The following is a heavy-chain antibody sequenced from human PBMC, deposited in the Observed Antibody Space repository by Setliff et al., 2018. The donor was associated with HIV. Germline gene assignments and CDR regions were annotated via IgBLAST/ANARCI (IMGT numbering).Heavy chain of an antibody. CDR2: ISYGGSNK. Sequence: GGSLRLSCAASGFTSSSYAMHWVRQAPGKGLEWVAVISYGGSNKYYADSVKGRFTISRDNSKNTLYLQMNSLRAEDTAVYYCARSVIGYYYYGMDVWGQGTLVTVSS. D-gene: IGHD3-10*01. CDR3: ARSVIGYYYYGMDV. CDR1: GFTSSSYA. V-gene: IGHV3-30*01. J-gene: IGHJ6*02.